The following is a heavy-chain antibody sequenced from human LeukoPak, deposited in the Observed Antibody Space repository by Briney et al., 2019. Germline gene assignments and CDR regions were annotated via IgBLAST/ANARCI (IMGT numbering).Heavy chain of an antibody. CDR1: GFTFGDYS. D-gene: IGHD3-3*01. V-gene: IGHV3-49*03. CDR2: IRSKAYGGTI. CDR3: TRNPYYDFCCFDY. J-gene: IGHJ4*02. Sequence: GGSRRLSCTASGFTFGDYSMSWFRQAPGKGLEWVGFIRSKAYGGTIQYAASVRGRFTISRDDSKSIAYLQMDSLKTEDTAMYYCTRNPYYDFCCFDYWGQGTLVTVSS.